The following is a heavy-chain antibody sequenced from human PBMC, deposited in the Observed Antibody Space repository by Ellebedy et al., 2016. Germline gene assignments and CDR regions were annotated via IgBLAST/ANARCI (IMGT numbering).Heavy chain of an antibody. Sequence: GGSLRLSCAASGFTFSRSDMHWVRQAPGKGLEWVSAIGTGGDTYYPGSVKGRLTISRDNAKNSLYLQMNSLRAEDTALYYCAKGAGIAARPFDYWGQGTLVTVSS. CDR2: IGTGGDT. CDR3: AKGAGIAARPFDY. CDR1: GFTFSRSD. V-gene: IGHV3-13*01. D-gene: IGHD6-6*01. J-gene: IGHJ4*02.